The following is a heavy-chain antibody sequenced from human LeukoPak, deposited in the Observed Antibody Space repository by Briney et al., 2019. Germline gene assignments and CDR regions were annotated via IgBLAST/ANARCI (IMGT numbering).Heavy chain of an antibody. V-gene: IGHV3-23*01. J-gene: IGHJ3*02. Sequence: GGTLRLSWAASGFTFSSYGMSWVRQAPGKGLEWVSAISGSGGSTYYADSVKGRFTISRDNSKNTLYLQMNSLRAEDTAVYYCAKSNGYGLVDIWGQGTMVTVSS. D-gene: IGHD3-10*01. CDR1: GFTFSSYG. CDR3: AKSNGYGLVDI. CDR2: ISGSGGST.